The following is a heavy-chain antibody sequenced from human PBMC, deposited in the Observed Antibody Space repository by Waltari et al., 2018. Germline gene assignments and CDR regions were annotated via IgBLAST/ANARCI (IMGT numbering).Heavy chain of an antibody. CDR1: GGSISSSSYY. Sequence: QLQLQESGPGLVKPSETLSLTCTVSGGSISSSSYYWGWIRQPPGKGLEWIGSIYYSGVTYYNPSLKSRVTISVDTSKNQFSLKLSSVTAADTAVYYCARPRGIYDSSGYYSNWGQGTLVTVSS. CDR2: IYYSGVT. J-gene: IGHJ4*02. D-gene: IGHD3-22*01. CDR3: ARPRGIYDSSGYYSN. V-gene: IGHV4-39*01.